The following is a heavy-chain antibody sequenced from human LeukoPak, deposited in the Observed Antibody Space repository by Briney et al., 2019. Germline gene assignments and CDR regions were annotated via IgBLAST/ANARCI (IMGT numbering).Heavy chain of an antibody. J-gene: IGHJ6*03. CDR1: GFTFSSYS. CDR2: ISSSSSYI. CDR3: ARDPYSGSYGNEYYYYMDV. Sequence: GGSLRLSCAASGFTFSSYSMNWVRQAPGKVLEWVSSISSSSSYIYYADSVKGRFTISRDNAKNSLYLQMNSLRAEDTAVYSCARDPYSGSYGNEYYYYMDVWGKGTTVTISS. V-gene: IGHV3-21*01. D-gene: IGHD1-26*01.